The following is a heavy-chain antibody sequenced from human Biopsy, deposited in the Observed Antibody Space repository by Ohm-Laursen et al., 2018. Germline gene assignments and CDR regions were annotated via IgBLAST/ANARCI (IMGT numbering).Heavy chain of an antibody. Sequence: SDTLSLTCAVSGYSISSDYRWGWIRQAPGKTLEWLGNIFKDGNTHYNPSLRSRLIISIDTSKNQFSLMMTSVIGADTAVYFCARVGSGWAPFDKWGPGTLVTVSS. J-gene: IGHJ4*02. CDR2: IFKDGNT. CDR3: ARVGSGWAPFDK. CDR1: GYSISSDYR. D-gene: IGHD6-19*01. V-gene: IGHV4-38-2*01.